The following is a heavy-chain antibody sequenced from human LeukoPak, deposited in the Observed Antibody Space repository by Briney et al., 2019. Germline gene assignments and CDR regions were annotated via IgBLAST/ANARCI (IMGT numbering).Heavy chain of an antibody. CDR1: GLTFSSSW. CDR3: ARDLAFSRHDY. Sequence: PGGSLRLSCAVSGLTFSSSWMDWVRQAPGKGLEWVASINPDGIKRYSADSVKGRFTISRDNARNSLYLQMDSLRVEDTAFYYCARDLAFSRHDYWGQGVLVTVSS. J-gene: IGHJ4*02. D-gene: IGHD2/OR15-2a*01. V-gene: IGHV3-7*01. CDR2: INPDGIKR.